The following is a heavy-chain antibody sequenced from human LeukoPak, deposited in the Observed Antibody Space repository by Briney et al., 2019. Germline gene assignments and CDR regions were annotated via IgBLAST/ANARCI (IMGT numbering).Heavy chain of an antibody. J-gene: IGHJ6*02. D-gene: IGHD5-24*01. V-gene: IGHV3-23*01. CDR3: ARGREDGYKFGLYYYYYGMDV. CDR1: GFTFSSYA. Sequence: GGSLRLSCAASGFTFSSYAMSWVRQAPGKGLEWVSAISGSGGSTSYAQKFQGRVTMTRDTSTSTVYMELSSLRSEDTAVYYCARGREDGYKFGLYYYYYGMDVWGQGTTVTVSS. CDR2: ISGSGGST.